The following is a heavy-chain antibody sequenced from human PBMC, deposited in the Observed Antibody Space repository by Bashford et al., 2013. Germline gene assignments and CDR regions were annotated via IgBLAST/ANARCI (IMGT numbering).Heavy chain of an antibody. D-gene: IGHD6-19*01. CDR3: ARRPLQWLATGDSDP. Sequence: GGSLRLSCAASGFIFSTYAMSWVRQAPGKGLEWVSAITNSDGSTYYADSVKGRFTIFGDNSKNTLHLQMNSLRAEDTAVYYCARRPLQWLATGDSDPWGQGTLVTVSS. CDR2: ITNSDGST. V-gene: IGHV3-23*01. J-gene: IGHJ5*02. CDR1: GFIFSTYA.